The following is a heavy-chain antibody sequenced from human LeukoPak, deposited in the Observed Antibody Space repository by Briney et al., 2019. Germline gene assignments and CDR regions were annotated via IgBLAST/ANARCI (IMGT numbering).Heavy chain of an antibody. CDR2: IYSGGNT. V-gene: IGHV3-66*01. D-gene: IGHD3-22*01. Sequence: GGSLRLSCAASGFTVSRNYMSWVRQAPGKGLECVSVIYSGGNTYYTDSVRGRFTISRDNSKNTLYLQMNSLRAEDTAVYYCARKTDSGGQGDYWGPGTLVTVSS. CDR1: GFTVSRNY. CDR3: ARKTDSGGQGDY. J-gene: IGHJ4*02.